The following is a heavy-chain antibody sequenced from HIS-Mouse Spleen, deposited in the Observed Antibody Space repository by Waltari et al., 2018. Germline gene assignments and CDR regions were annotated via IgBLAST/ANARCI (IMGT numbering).Heavy chain of an antibody. V-gene: IGHV1-69*04. J-gene: IGHJ3*02. CDR1: GGTFSSYA. CDR2: IIPILGIA. CDR3: ARAWELLAFDI. Sequence: QVQLVQSGAEVKKPGSSVKVSCKASGGTFSSYAISWVRQAPGQGLEWMGRIIPILGIANYAQKCQGRVTITADKSTSTAYMELSSLRAEDTAVYYCARAWELLAFDIWGQGTMVTVSS. D-gene: IGHD1-26*01.